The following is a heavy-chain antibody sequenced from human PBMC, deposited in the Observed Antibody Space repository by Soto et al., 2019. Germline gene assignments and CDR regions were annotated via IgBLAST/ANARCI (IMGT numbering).Heavy chain of an antibody. CDR1: GFTFSSYG. D-gene: IGHD2-15*01. CDR2: IWYDGSNK. CDR3: ASEYCSGGSCYYYGMDV. J-gene: IGHJ6*02. V-gene: IGHV3-33*01. Sequence: QVQLVESGGGVVQPGRSLRLSCAASGFTFSSYGMHWVRQAPGKGLEWVAVIWYDGSNKYYADSVKGRFTISRDNSKNKLYLQMNSLGAEDTAVYYWASEYCSGGSCYYYGMDVWGHGTTVTVSS.